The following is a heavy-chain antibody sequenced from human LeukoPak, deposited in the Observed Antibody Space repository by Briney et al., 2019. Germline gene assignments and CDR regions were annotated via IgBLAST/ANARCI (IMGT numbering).Heavy chain of an antibody. J-gene: IGHJ4*02. V-gene: IGHV3-11*01. CDR3: AAQGFYDDSGYFPYYFNY. D-gene: IGHD3-22*01. Sequence: GGSLTLSCTASGFIFSDYYVTWVRQAPGKGLEWVSHISSSGGSTSYADSVKGRFTISRDNGKKSLFLQMNSLRAEDTAVYYCAAQGFYDDSGYFPYYFNYWGQGALVTVSS. CDR1: GFIFSDYY. CDR2: ISSSGGST.